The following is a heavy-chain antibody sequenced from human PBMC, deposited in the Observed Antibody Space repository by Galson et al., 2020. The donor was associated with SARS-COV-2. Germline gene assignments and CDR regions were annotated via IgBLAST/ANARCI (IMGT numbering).Heavy chain of an antibody. CDR1: GFSLSTSGMR. D-gene: IGHD3-9*01. CDR3: ARELYDILAGYYYGMDV. Sequence: SGPTLVKPTQTLTLTCTFTGFSLSTSGMRVSWIRQPTGKALEWLARIDWDDDKFYSTSLKTRLTISKDTSKNQVVLTMTNMDPVDTATYYCARELYDILAGYYYGMDVWGQGTTVTVSS. J-gene: IGHJ6*02. CDR2: IDWDDDK. V-gene: IGHV2-70*04.